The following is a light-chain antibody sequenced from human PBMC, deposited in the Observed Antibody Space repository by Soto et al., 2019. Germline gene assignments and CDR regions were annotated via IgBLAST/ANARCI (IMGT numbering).Light chain of an antibody. CDR3: AAWHDSLNGGV. CDR1: SSNIGSNT. Sequence: QSVLTQPPSASGTPGQRVTISCSGSSSNIGSNTVNWYQQLPGTAPKLLIYSNNQRPSGVPDRFSGSKSGTSASLAISGLQSEDEADYYCAAWHDSLNGGVLGTEPKVTVL. V-gene: IGLV1-44*01. J-gene: IGLJ1*01. CDR2: SNN.